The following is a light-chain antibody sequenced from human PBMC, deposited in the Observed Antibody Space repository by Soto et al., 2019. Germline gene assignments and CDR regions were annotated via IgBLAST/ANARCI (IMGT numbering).Light chain of an antibody. J-gene: IGLJ1*01. CDR1: SSDVGAYNY. V-gene: IGLV2-8*01. CDR2: EVS. Sequence: QSVLTQPPSASGSPGLSVTISCTGTSSDVGAYNYVSWYQQLPGKAPKLIIYEVSKRPSGVPDRFSGSKSGNTASLTVSGLQAEDEADYYCTSYAGTYSFFYVFGTGTKVTVL. CDR3: TSYAGTYSFFYV.